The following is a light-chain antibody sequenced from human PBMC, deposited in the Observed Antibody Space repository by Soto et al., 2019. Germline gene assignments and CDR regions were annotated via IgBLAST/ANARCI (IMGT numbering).Light chain of an antibody. CDR2: RAS. Sequence: IAMTQSPATLSVSPGERATLSCRASQNIYSNVAWYQQRPGQAPRLLIYRASTRATGIPARFSGSGSGTEFTLTISSLKSEDFTVYSCLQYHNLWAFGQGTKVDIK. J-gene: IGKJ1*01. V-gene: IGKV3-15*01. CDR3: LQYHNLWA. CDR1: QNIYSN.